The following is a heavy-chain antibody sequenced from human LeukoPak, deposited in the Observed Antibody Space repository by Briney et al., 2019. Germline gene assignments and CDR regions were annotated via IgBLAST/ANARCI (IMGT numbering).Heavy chain of an antibody. CDR1: GFTFSSYW. CDR2: INSDGSST. CDR3: ARVTLYSSGWYRNDY. J-gene: IGHJ4*02. Sequence: GGSLRLSCAASGFTFSSYWMHWVRQAPGKGLVWVSRINSDGSSTSYADSVKGRFTISRDNAKNTLYLQMNSLRAEDTAVYYCARVTLYSSGWYRNDYWGQGTLVTVSS. V-gene: IGHV3-74*01. D-gene: IGHD6-19*01.